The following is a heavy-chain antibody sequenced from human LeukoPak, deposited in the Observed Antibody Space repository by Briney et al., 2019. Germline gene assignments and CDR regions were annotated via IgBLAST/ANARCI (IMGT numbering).Heavy chain of an antibody. CDR1: GFTFSSYS. CDR3: ARDWGYYYYYGMDV. D-gene: IGHD3-16*01. J-gene: IGHJ6*02. Sequence: GGSLRLSCAASGFTFSSYSMNWVRQAPGKGLEWVSSISSSSGYIYYADSVKGRFTISRDNAKNSLYLQMNSLRAEDTAVYYCARDWGYYYYYGMDVWGQGTTVTVSS. CDR2: ISSSSGYI. V-gene: IGHV3-21*01.